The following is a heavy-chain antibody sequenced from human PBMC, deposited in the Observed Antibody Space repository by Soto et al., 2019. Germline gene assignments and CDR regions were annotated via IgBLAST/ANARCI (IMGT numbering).Heavy chain of an antibody. CDR3: AREGHYSNYNYYYAMDV. D-gene: IGHD4-4*01. J-gene: IGHJ6*02. Sequence: QVQLVESGGGVVQPGRSLRLSCAASAFTFSSYAMHWVRQAPGKGLEWVAVISYDGTNKYYADSVKGRFTISRDNSXNXXYLQMNSLRAEDTAVYYCAREGHYSNYNYYYAMDVWGQGTTVTVSS. CDR2: ISYDGTNK. CDR1: AFTFSSYA. V-gene: IGHV3-30-3*01.